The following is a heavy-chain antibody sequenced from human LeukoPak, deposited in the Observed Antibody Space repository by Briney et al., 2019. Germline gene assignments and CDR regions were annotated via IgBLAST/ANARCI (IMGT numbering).Heavy chain of an antibody. Sequence: SETLSLTCTVSGGSSSSYYWSWIRQPPGKGLEWIGYIYYSGSTNYNPSLKSRVSISVDTSKNQFSLKLSSVTAADTAVYYCARGSAYSYGYGPWYFDLWGRGTLVTVSS. CDR2: IYYSGST. J-gene: IGHJ2*01. CDR1: GGSSSSYY. V-gene: IGHV4-59*01. D-gene: IGHD5-18*01. CDR3: ARGSAYSYGYGPWYFDL.